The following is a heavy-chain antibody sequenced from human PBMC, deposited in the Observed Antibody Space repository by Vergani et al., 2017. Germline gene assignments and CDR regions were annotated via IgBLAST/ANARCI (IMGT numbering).Heavy chain of an antibody. CDR2: IYTSGST. CDR1: GGSISSGSYY. CDR3: ARSSMVRGVAGKYYYYMDV. D-gene: IGHD3-10*01. Sequence: QVQLQESGPGLVKPSQTLSLTCTVSGGSISSGSYYWSWIRQPAGKGLEWIGRIYTSGSTNYNPSLKSRVTISVDTSKNQFSLKLSSVTAADTAVYYCARSSMVRGVAGKYYYYMDVWGKGTTVTVSS. J-gene: IGHJ6*03. V-gene: IGHV4-61*02.